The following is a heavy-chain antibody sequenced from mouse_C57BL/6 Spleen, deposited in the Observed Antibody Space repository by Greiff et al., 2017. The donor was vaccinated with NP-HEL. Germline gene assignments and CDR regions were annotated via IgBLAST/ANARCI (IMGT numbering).Heavy chain of an antibody. Sequence: VQRVESGPELVKPGASVKLSCKASGYTFTSYDINWVKQRPGQGLEWIGWIYPRDGSTKYNEKFKGKATLTVDTSSSTAYTELHSLTSEDSAVYFCARGITTVVEGYFDYWGQGTTLTVSS. CDR1: GYTFTSYD. V-gene: IGHV1-85*01. CDR2: IYPRDGST. J-gene: IGHJ2*01. CDR3: ARGITTVVEGYFDY. D-gene: IGHD1-1*01.